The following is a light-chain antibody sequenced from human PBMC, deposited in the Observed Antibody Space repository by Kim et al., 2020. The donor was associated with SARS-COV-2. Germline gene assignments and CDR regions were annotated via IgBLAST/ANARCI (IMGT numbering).Light chain of an antibody. CDR3: NSRDSNDNVV. CDR2: GKN. J-gene: IGLJ2*01. CDR1: SLRSYY. V-gene: IGLV3-19*01. Sequence: ELTQDPAVSVALGQTVSITCQGDSLRSYYATWYQQKPGQAPILVIYGKNNRPSGIPDRFSGSSSGNTASLTITGTQAGDEADYYCNSRDSNDNVVFGGG.